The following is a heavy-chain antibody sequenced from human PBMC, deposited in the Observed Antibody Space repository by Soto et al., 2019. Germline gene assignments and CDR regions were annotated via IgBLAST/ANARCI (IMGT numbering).Heavy chain of an antibody. V-gene: IGHV4-59*01. Sequence: QVQLQESGPGLVKPSETLSLTCTVSVDSISNYYWSWIRQPPGKGLEWIAYFSDSGSTNYNPSLKSRVTIPVDPPKHQVPPVLSSVTAANTAVDCCTRSGAPSWSGTTCPIDYWGQGTLVTVSS. CDR3: TRSGAPSWSGTTCPIDY. D-gene: IGHD2-2*01. J-gene: IGHJ4*02. CDR2: FSDSGST. CDR1: VDSISNYY.